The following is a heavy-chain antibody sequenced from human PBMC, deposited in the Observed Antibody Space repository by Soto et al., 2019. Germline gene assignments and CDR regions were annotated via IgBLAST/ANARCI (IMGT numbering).Heavy chain of an antibody. J-gene: IGHJ5*02. D-gene: IGHD3-10*01. V-gene: IGHV3-15*01. CDR2: IKSKSDGGTT. CDR3: ATTYGSGP. Sequence: GGSLRLSCAATGFTFSDAWMSWFRQAPGKGLEWVGRIKSKSDGGTTDYTAPVKGRFTISRDDSENTLYLQMHSLKTEDTAVYYCATTYGSGPWGQGTLVTVSS. CDR1: GFTFSDAW.